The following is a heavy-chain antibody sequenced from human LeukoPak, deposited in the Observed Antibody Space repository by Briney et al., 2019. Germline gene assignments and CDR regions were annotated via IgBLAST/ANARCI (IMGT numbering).Heavy chain of an antibody. V-gene: IGHV5-51*01. D-gene: IGHD3-22*01. CDR3: ARSAGPKWLLPKGYFHH. CDR1: GYTFTTYW. J-gene: IGHJ1*01. Sequence: GESLKISCKGSGYTFTTYWIGWVRQMPGKGLEWMGIIYPGDSDTRYSPSFQGQVTISADKSISTAYLQWSSLKASDTAMYYCARSAGPKWLLPKGYFHHWGQGTLVTVSS. CDR2: IYPGDSDT.